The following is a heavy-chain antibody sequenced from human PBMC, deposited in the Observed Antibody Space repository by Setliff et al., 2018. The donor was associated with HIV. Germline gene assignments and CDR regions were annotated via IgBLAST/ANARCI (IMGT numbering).Heavy chain of an antibody. Sequence: SVKVSCKASGGTFRSHEISWVRQAPGQGLEWMGGIVLILNTGNYAPKFQGRVTITADESTTTAYMELSSLRSEDTAVYYCARIPNHSSGFDYWGQGTPGTVSS. J-gene: IGHJ4*02. V-gene: IGHV1-69*13. CDR2: IVLILNTG. CDR1: GGTFRSHE. CDR3: ARIPNHSSGFDY. D-gene: IGHD3-22*01.